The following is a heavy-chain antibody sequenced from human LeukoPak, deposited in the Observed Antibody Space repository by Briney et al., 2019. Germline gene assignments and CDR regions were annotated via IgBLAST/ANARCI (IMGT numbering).Heavy chain of an antibody. D-gene: IGHD6-19*01. V-gene: IGHV4-59*11. J-gene: IGHJ2*01. Sequence: PSETLSLTSTVSGASISGHYWSWIRQPPGKGLEWIAYIHYSGTTNSHPSLKSRVTISVDTSKNQFSLYLRSVTAADTAVYYCARDLGSGWPYWYFDLWGRGTLVTVSS. CDR1: GASISGHY. CDR2: IHYSGTT. CDR3: ARDLGSGWPYWYFDL.